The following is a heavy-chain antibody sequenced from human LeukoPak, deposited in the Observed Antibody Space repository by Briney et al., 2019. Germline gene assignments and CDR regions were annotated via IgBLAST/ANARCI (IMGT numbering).Heavy chain of an antibody. Sequence: GGSLRLSCAASGFTFSSYVMSWVRQAPGKGLEWVSTISGTGGPTYYADSVKGRFTVSRDNSKNTLYLQMNSLRAEDTAVYYCARDLWGSYSRGDAFDIWGQGTMVTVSS. CDR3: ARDLWGSYSRGDAFDI. J-gene: IGHJ3*02. CDR2: ISGTGGPT. D-gene: IGHD1-26*01. CDR1: GFTFSSYV. V-gene: IGHV3-23*01.